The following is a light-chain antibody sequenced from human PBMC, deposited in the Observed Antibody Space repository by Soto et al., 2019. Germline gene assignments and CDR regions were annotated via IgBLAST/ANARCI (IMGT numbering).Light chain of an antibody. CDR3: SSYTSSSTLYG. J-gene: IGLJ1*01. Sequence: ALTQPASVSGSPGQSITISCTGTSSDVGGYNYVSWYQQHPGKAPKLMIYDVSNRPSGVSNRFSGSKSGNTASLTISGLQAEDEADYYCSSYTSSSTLYGFGTGTKVTVL. CDR2: DVS. CDR1: SSDVGGYNY. V-gene: IGLV2-14*01.